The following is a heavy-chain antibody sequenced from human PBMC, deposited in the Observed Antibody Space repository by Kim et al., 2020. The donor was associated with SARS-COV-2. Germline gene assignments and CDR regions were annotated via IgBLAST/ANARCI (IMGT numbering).Heavy chain of an antibody. J-gene: IGHJ6*02. CDR2: INGRSTYI. CDR1: GFTFSDYY. CDR3: ARVHDIEASYGMDV. V-gene: IGHV3-11*05. Sequence: GGSLRLSCTVSGFTFSDYYMTWIRQAPGKGLEWVSHINGRSTYINYADFVKGRFTISRDNARNSLYLQMNSLRAEDTAVYFCARVHDIEASYGMDVWGQGTTVTVSS. D-gene: IGHD5-12*01.